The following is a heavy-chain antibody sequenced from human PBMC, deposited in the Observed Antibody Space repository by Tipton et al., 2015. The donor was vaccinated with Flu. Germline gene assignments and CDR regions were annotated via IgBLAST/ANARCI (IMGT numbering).Heavy chain of an antibody. V-gene: IGHV4-34*01. D-gene: IGHD2-21*02. CDR2: ITHSGDT. Sequence: TLSLTCAVFGGSFSGYNWNWIRQAPGKGLEWVGEITHSGDTNYNPSLKSRVIISVDMSKNHFSLKLSSVTAADTAVYYCARDRVQGVVVVTVNLVGDYWGQGTPVTVSS. CDR3: ARDRVQGVVVVTVNLVGDY. J-gene: IGHJ4*02. CDR1: GGSFSGYN.